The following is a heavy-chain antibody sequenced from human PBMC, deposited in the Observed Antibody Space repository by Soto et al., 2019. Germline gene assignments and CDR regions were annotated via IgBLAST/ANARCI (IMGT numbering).Heavy chain of an antibody. CDR3: AREGVSVDAFDV. J-gene: IGHJ3*01. D-gene: IGHD3-3*01. V-gene: IGHV3-48*04. Sequence: GGSLRLSCEASGFKFNTYGMHWVRQTPGKGLEWVSYISEGGSTIYYADSVKGRFTISRDNARNSLYLQMSSLRAEDTAVYYCAREGVSVDAFDVWGQGTMVTVSS. CDR1: GFKFNTYG. CDR2: ISEGGSTI.